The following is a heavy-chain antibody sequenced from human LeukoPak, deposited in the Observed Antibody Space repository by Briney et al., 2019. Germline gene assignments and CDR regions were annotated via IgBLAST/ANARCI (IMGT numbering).Heavy chain of an antibody. Sequence: SETLSLTCTVSGGSISSYYWSWLRQPPGKGLEWIGYIYYSGSTNYNPSLKSRVTISVDTSKNQFSLKLSSVTAADTAVYYCAVVGATTGDYWGQGTLVTVSS. CDR3: AVVGATTGDY. CDR1: GGSISSYY. J-gene: IGHJ4*02. V-gene: IGHV4-59*01. CDR2: IYYSGST. D-gene: IGHD1-26*01.